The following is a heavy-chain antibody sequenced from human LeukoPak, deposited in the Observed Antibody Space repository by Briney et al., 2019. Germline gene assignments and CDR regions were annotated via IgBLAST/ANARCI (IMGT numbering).Heavy chain of an antibody. Sequence: SETLSLTCTVSGGSMSSYYWNWIRQPPGKGLEWIGYIYYSGSTTYNPSLRSRVTISVDTFNDQFSLRLNSVTAADTAVYYCTRVPPVYDSGNFYKGTHFDYWGQGTLVTVSS. CDR1: GGSMSSYY. CDR3: TRVPPVYDSGNFYKGTHFDY. D-gene: IGHD3-10*01. V-gene: IGHV4-59*12. CDR2: IYYSGST. J-gene: IGHJ4*02.